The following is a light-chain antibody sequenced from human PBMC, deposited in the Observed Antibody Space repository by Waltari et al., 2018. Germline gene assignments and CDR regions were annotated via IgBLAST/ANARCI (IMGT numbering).Light chain of an antibody. CDR2: EDS. Sequence: SYVLTQPPSVSVAPGKTASITCEKNNIGSKSVHWYQQKPGQAPVLVVYEDSDRPSGIPERFSGSQAGNSATLTISSVEAGDAADYYCQVWDSNSDHHYVFGTGTKVTVL. V-gene: IGLV3-21*03. J-gene: IGLJ1*01. CDR1: NIGSKS. CDR3: QVWDSNSDHHYV.